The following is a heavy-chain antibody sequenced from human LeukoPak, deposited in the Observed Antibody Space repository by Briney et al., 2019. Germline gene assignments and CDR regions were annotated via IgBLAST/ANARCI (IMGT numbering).Heavy chain of an antibody. CDR2: INSDGSST. D-gene: IGHD3-3*01. J-gene: IGHJ4*02. V-gene: IGHV3-74*01. CDR1: GFTFSSYW. Sequence: PGGSLRLSCAASGFTFSSYWMHWVRQAPGKGLVWVSRINSDGSSTSYADSVKGRFTISRDNAKISLYLQMNSLRAEDTAVYYCARDRTTDFWSGYYTNYFDYWGQGALSPSPQ. CDR3: ARDRTTDFWSGYYTNYFDY.